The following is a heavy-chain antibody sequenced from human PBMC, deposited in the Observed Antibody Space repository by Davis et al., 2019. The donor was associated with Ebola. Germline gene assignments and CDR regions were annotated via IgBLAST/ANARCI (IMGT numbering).Heavy chain of an antibody. V-gene: IGHV3-30*02. CDR2: IRYDGSNK. CDR3: ARLSLYNSGGGGFDP. J-gene: IGHJ5*02. D-gene: IGHD6-19*01. Sequence: GGSLRLSCAASGFTFSSYGMHWVRQAPGKGLEWVAFIRYDGSNKYYADSVKGRFTISRDNSKNTLYLQMNSLRAEDTAVYYCARLSLYNSGGGGFDPWGQGTLVTVSS. CDR1: GFTFSSYG.